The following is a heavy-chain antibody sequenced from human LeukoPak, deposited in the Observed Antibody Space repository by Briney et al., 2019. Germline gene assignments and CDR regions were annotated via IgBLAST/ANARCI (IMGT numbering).Heavy chain of an antibody. CDR1: GGSISSGSYY. CDR3: ARATNGPGLKRYYFDY. CDR2: IYTSGST. V-gene: IGHV4-61*02. J-gene: IGHJ4*02. D-gene: IGHD3-9*01. Sequence: SETLSLTCTGSGGSISSGSYYWSWIRQPAGKGLEWIGRIYTSGSTNYNPSLKSRVTISVDTSKNQFSLKLSSVTAADTAVYYCARATNGPGLKRYYFDYWGQGTLVTVSS.